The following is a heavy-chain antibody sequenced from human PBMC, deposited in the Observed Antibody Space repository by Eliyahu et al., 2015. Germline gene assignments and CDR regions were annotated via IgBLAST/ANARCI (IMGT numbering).Heavy chain of an antibody. CDR1: GGSISXGDYY. Sequence: QVQLQESGPGLVKPSQTLSLTCTVSGGSISXGDYYWSWIRQPPGKGLEWIGYIYYSGSTYYNPSLKSRVTISVDTSKNQFSLKLSSVTAADTAVYYCARGIAYYGSGCAFDIWGQGTMVTVSS. D-gene: IGHD3-10*01. CDR2: IYYSGST. V-gene: IGHV4-30-4*01. CDR3: ARGIAYYGSGCAFDI. J-gene: IGHJ3*02.